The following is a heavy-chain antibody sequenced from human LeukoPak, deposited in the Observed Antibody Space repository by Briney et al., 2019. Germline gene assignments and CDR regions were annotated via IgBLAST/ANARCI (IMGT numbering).Heavy chain of an antibody. CDR1: GYTFTSYY. D-gene: IGHD6-13*01. CDR3: ARTPRSDAGWFDP. J-gene: IGHJ5*02. CDR2: INPSGGST. V-gene: IGHV1-46*01. Sequence: APVKVSCKASGYTFTSYYMHWVRQAPGQGLEWMGIINPSGGSTSYAQKFQGRVTMTRDMSTSTVYMELSSLRSEDTAVYYCARTPRSDAGWFDPWGQGTLVTVSS.